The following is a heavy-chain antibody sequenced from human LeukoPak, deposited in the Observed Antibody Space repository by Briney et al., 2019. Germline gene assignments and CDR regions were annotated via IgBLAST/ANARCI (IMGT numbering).Heavy chain of an antibody. Sequence: PGGSLRLSCAASGFTFSSYSMNWVRQAPGKGLEWVSSISSSSSYIYYADSVKGRFTISRDNAKNSLYLQMNSLRAEDTAVYYCARDGSGYANFDYWGQGTLVTVSS. CDR2: ISSSSSYI. J-gene: IGHJ4*02. CDR3: ARDGSGYANFDY. CDR1: GFTFSSYS. D-gene: IGHD5-12*01. V-gene: IGHV3-21*01.